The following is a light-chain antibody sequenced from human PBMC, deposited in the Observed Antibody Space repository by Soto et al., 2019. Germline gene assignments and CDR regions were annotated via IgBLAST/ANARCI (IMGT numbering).Light chain of an antibody. CDR3: SSYTSSSTHWV. V-gene: IGLV2-14*01. CDR2: EVS. J-gene: IGLJ3*02. Sequence: QSVLTQPASVSGSPGQSITISCTGTSSDVGGYNYVSWYQQHPGKAPKLMIYEVSNRPSGVSNRFSGSKSGNTASLTISGLQAEDEADYYCSSYTSSSTHWVFGGGTKLTFL. CDR1: SSDVGGYNY.